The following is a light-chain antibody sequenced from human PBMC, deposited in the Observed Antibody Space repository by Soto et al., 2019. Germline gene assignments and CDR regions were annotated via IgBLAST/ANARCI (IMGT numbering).Light chain of an antibody. CDR1: SSDVGGYNY. CDR2: DVS. J-gene: IGLJ1*01. Sequence: QSALTQPASVSGSPGQSITISCTGTSSDVGGYNYVSWYQQHPGKAPKLVIYDVSNRPSGVSNRFSGSKSGNTASLTISGLQAEDEADYCSSYTSSRTLLYVFGTGTKVTVL. CDR3: SSYTSSRTLLYV. V-gene: IGLV2-14*01.